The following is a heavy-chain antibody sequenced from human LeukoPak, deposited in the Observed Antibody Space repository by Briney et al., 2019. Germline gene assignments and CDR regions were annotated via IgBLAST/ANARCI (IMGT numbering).Heavy chain of an antibody. CDR2: ISYDESNK. CDR3: AREAFSGWPDY. V-gene: IGHV3-30-3*01. Sequence: GGSLRLSCAASGFTFSIYTMHWARQAPGKGLEWVAVISYDESNKFYADSVKRRFTISRDNSKNTLYLQMNSLRAEDTAVYYCAREAFSGWPDYWGQGTLVTVSS. J-gene: IGHJ4*02. CDR1: GFTFSIYT. D-gene: IGHD6-19*01.